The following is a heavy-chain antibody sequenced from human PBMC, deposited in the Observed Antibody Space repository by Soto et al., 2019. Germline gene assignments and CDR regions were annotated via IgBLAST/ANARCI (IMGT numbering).Heavy chain of an antibody. CDR1: GYTFTNYD. Sequence: QVQLVQSGAEVKKPGASVKVSCKASGYTFTNYDIHWVRQATGQGLEWMGWMNPDNGNTGQSKQFQGRVTMTRDTSISTAYMEMSSLRSEDTAVYYCARGCFRRTGVDPWGQGTLVTVSS. D-gene: IGHD7-27*01. CDR2: MNPDNGNT. V-gene: IGHV1-8*01. CDR3: ARGCFRRTGVDP. J-gene: IGHJ5*02.